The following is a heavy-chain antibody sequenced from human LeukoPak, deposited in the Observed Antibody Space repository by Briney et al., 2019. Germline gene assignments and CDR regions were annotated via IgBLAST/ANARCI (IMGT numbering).Heavy chain of an antibody. J-gene: IGHJ6*03. V-gene: IGHV4-61*08. D-gene: IGHD1-1*01. CDR2: IYFSGST. CDR3: ARAVQLERPPPLIGYYYMDV. CDR1: GGSISS. Sequence: SETLSLTCTVSGGSISSFYWSWFYWSWIRQPPGKGLEWIGHIYFSGSTNYNPSLKSRVTISVDTSKNQFSLKLSSMTAADTAVYYYARAVQLERPPPLIGYYYMDVWGKGTTVTVSS.